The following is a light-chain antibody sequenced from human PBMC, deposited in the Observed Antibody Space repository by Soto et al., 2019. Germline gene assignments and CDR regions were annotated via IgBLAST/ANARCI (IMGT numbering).Light chain of an antibody. J-gene: IGLJ2*01. CDR3: SAYTSSSTWV. CDR1: SSNIGGNS. V-gene: IGLV2-14*01. Sequence: QSVMTQPPSVSAAPGQKVTISCSGSSSNIGGNSVSWYQQLPGTAPKLMIYEVSNRPSEISKRFSGSKSGNTAFLTISGLQTDDEADYYCSAYTSSSTWVFGGGTKLTVL. CDR2: EVS.